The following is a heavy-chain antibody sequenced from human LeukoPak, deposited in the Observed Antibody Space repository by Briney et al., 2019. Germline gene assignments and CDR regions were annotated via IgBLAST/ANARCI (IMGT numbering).Heavy chain of an antibody. J-gene: IGHJ4*02. CDR3: ARGRVEMATIDFDY. CDR2: TYTSGST. CDR1: NYSISSDYY. Sequence: SETLSLTCIVSNYSISSDYYWGWIRQPPGKGLEWIGRTYTSGSTNYNPSLKSRVTISVDTSKNQFSLKLSSVTAADTAMYYCARGRVEMATIDFDYWGQGTLVTVSS. V-gene: IGHV4-38-2*02. D-gene: IGHD5-24*01.